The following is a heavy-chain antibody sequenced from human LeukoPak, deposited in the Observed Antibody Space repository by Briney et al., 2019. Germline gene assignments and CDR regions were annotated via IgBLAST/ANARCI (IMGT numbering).Heavy chain of an antibody. Sequence: GGSLRLSCAASGFTFSNDWMHWVRQAPGKGLVWVSRITRDGSGTTYADSVKGRFTTSRDNAKNTVYLQMTSLRAEDTAMYYCARDWNYAGDYWGQGTLVTVSS. CDR1: GFTFSNDW. CDR3: ARDWNYAGDY. V-gene: IGHV3-74*01. J-gene: IGHJ4*02. CDR2: ITRDGSGT. D-gene: IGHD1-7*01.